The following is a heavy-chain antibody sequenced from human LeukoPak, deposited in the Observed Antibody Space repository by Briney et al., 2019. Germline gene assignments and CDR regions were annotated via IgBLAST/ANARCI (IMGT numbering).Heavy chain of an antibody. CDR2: IHTSGST. Sequence: SETLSLTCTVSGGSISSYYWSWIRRPAEKGLDWIGRIHTSGSTNYNPSLKSRVTMSVDTSKNQFSLKLSSVTAADTAVYFCARAPEFSSGWLLDTWGQGILVTVSS. D-gene: IGHD6-19*01. CDR3: ARAPEFSSGWLLDT. CDR1: GGSISSYY. J-gene: IGHJ5*02. V-gene: IGHV4-4*07.